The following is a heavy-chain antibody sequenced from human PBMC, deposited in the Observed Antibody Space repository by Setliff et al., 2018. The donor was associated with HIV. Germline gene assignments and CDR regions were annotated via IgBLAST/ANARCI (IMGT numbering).Heavy chain of an antibody. CDR1: GDSVNDRSYF. CDR2: IYHSGAT. D-gene: IGHD6-6*01. V-gene: IGHV4-39*01. CDR3: ARHVGYSSSSLDY. Sequence: SETLSLTCTVSGDSVNDRSYFWSWIRQPPGKGLEWVGSIYHSGATYFTPSLKSRVTISVDTSKNQFSLKLSSVTAADTAVYYCARHVGYSSSSLDYWGQGTQVTVSS. J-gene: IGHJ4*02.